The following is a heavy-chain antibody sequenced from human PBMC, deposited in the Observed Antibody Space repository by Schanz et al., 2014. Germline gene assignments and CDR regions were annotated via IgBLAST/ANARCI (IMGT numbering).Heavy chain of an antibody. CDR2: IYYSGNT. CDR3: ALREKPYGPFAS. Sequence: LQLQESGSGLMKPSQTLSLTCAVSGGSISSGGYSWNWIRQSPGKGLEWIGYIYYSGNTYYNPSLRSRVTISVDRSKNQFSLRLDSVTAADTAVYYCALREKPYGPFASWGQGALVTYSS. V-gene: IGHV4-30-2*06. CDR1: GGSISSGGYS. J-gene: IGHJ4*02. D-gene: IGHD3-10*01.